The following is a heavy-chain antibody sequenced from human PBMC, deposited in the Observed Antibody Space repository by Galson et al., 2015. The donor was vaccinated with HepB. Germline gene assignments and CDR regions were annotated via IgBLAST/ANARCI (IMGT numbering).Heavy chain of an antibody. CDR3: TTDVYYSTYWSWLDP. Sequence: SLRLSCAASGFPFNNAWMTWVRQAPGMGLEWVGRIKSKTDGETTDYAAPVKGRFTISRDDSTNRLYLQMNSLKTEDTAVYYCTTDVYYSTYWSWLDPWGQGTLVTVSS. D-gene: IGHD2-8*02. V-gene: IGHV3-15*01. CDR2: IKSKTDGETT. CDR1: GFPFNNAW. J-gene: IGHJ5*02.